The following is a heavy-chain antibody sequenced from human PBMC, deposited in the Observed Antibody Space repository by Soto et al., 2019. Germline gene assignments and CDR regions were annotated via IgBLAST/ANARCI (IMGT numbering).Heavy chain of an antibody. D-gene: IGHD5-12*01. J-gene: IGHJ6*02. CDR3: ARDSVDVDIVATIGGMDV. V-gene: IGHV1-46*01. CDR1: GYTFTSYY. CDR2: INPSGGST. Sequence: QVQLVQSGAEVKKPGASVKVSCKASGYTFTSYYMHWVRQAPGQGLEWMGIINPSGGSTSYAQKFQGRVTMTRDTSTSTVYMELSSLRSEDTAVYYCARDSVDVDIVATIGGMDVWGQGTTVTVSS.